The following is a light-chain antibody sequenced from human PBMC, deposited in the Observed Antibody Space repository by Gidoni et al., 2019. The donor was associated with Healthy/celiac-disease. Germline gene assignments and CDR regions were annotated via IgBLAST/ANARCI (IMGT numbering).Light chain of an antibody. J-gene: IGLJ2*01. CDR1: SCNIGNNY. V-gene: IGLV1-51*01. CDR3: GTWDSSLSAVV. Sequence: QSVLTLLPSVSAAPGQKVTISCPGTSCNIGNNYVSWYQQLPGTAPKLLIYDNNKRPSGIPDRFSGSKSGTSATLGITGLQTGDEADYYCGTWDSSLSAVVFGGGTKLTVL. CDR2: DNN.